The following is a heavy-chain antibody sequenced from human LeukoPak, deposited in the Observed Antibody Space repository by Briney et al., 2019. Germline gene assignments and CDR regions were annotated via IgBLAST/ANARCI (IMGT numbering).Heavy chain of an antibody. V-gene: IGHV3-53*01. CDR2: IYGGGNT. CDR3: AREDPGHWSRRAFDI. Sequence: GGSLRLSCAASGFTFSSAWMSWVRQAPGKGLEWVSVIYGGGNTYYADSVKGRFTISRDNSKNTLYLQMNSLSAEDTAVYYCAREDPGHWSRRAFDIWGQGTVVTVTS. J-gene: IGHJ3*02. CDR1: GFTFSSAW. D-gene: IGHD2-8*02.